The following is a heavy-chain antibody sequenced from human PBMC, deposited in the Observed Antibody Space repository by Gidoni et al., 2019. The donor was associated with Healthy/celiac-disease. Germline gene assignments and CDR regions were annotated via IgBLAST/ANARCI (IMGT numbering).Heavy chain of an antibody. V-gene: IGHV3-33*01. CDR1: GFTFSSYG. J-gene: IGHJ4*02. CDR3: ARDRLRKRFLEWFEYYFDY. D-gene: IGHD3-3*01. Sequence: QVQLVESGGGVVQPGRSLRLSCAASGFTFSSYGMHWVRQAPGKGLEWVAVIWYDGSNKYYADSVKGRFTISRDNSKNTLYLQMNSLRAEDTAVYYCARDRLRKRFLEWFEYYFDYWGQGTLVTVSS. CDR2: IWYDGSNK.